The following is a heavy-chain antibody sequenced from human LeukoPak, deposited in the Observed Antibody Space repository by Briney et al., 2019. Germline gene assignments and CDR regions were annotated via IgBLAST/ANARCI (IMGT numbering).Heavy chain of an antibody. V-gene: IGHV1-18*01. CDR3: ARDQWSSSSQRNNDY. Sequence: GASVKVSCKASGYTLTNYGISWVRPAPGQGFEWMGWISAYNGNSICAQKLQGRVTVTTDTSTSTAYMELRSLRSDDTAVYYCARDQWSSSSQRNNDYWGQGTLVTVSS. D-gene: IGHD6-13*01. CDR1: GYTLTNYG. CDR2: ISAYNGNS. J-gene: IGHJ4*02.